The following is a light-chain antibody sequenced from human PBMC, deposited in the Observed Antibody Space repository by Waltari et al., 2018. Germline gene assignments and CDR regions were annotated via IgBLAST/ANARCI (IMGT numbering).Light chain of an antibody. CDR1: SSNIGANA. CDR2: NNN. J-gene: IGLJ2*01. V-gene: IGLV1-44*01. Sequence: QSLLTQPPSASATPGQRVTVSCSGSSSNIGANAVNWYQQLPGTAPKLLIYNNNARPSGVPDRFSGSKSGTSASLAISGLQSDDEARYYCAAWDGSLHGVVFGGGTNLAVL. CDR3: AAWDGSLHGVV.